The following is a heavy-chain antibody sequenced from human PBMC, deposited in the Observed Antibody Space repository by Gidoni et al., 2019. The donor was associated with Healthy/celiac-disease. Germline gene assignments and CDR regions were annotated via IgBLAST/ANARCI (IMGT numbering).Heavy chain of an antibody. CDR2: ISYDGSNK. D-gene: IGHD6-13*01. V-gene: IGHV3-30-3*01. CDR3: ARALLGAAGDY. J-gene: IGHJ4*02. Sequence: LEWGAVISYDGSNKYYADSVKGRFTISRDNSKNTLYLQMNSLRAEDTAVYYCARALLGAAGDYWGQGTLVTVSS.